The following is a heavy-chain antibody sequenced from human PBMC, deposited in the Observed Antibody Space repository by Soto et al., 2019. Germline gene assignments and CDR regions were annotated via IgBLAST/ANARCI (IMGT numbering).Heavy chain of an antibody. D-gene: IGHD5-18*01. CDR3: ARGSYGAPLFDY. Sequence: QVQLQESGPGLVKPSETLSLTCTVSGGSVSSGSYYWSWIRQPPGKGLEWIGYIYYSGSTNYNPSLKRRVTISVDTSKNQFSLKLSSVTAADTAVYYCARGSYGAPLFDYWGQGTLVTVSS. CDR1: GGSVSSGSYY. CDR2: IYYSGST. J-gene: IGHJ4*02. V-gene: IGHV4-61*01.